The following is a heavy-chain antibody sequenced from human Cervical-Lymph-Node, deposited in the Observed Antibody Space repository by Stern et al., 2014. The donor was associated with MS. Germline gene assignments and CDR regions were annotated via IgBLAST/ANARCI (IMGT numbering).Heavy chain of an antibody. CDR2: MNPNSGNT. Sequence: QVQLVQSGAEVKKPGASVKVSCKASGYTFTSYDINWERQATGQGLEWMGWMNPNSGNTGYAQKLQGRVTMTRNTSISTAYMELSSLRSEDTAVYCCATPGRDTAMGDYYYGMDVWGQGTTVTVSS. D-gene: IGHD5-18*01. V-gene: IGHV1-8*01. CDR3: ATPGRDTAMGDYYYGMDV. J-gene: IGHJ6*02. CDR1: GYTFTSYD.